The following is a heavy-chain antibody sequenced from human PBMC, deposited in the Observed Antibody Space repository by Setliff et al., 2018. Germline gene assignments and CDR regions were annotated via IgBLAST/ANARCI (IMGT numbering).Heavy chain of an antibody. CDR2: INGDATIT. Sequence: GESLKLSCGAFGFTFSKYWMYWVRQAPGKGLVWVSRINGDATITNYADSVKGRFTISRDNGRNTLYLQINSLRGEDTGVYFCAALDWGENFYNVDVWGKGTTVTVS. J-gene: IGHJ6*03. V-gene: IGHV3-74*01. CDR3: AALDWGENFYNVDV. D-gene: IGHD7-27*01. CDR1: GFTFSKYW.